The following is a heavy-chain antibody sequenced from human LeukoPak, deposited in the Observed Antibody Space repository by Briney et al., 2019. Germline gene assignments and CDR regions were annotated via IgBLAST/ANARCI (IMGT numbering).Heavy chain of an antibody. D-gene: IGHD3-3*01. CDR2: ISAYNGNT. CDR3: ARPRYYEFWSGYPLYFDY. J-gene: IGHJ4*02. V-gene: IGHV1-18*01. CDR1: GYTFTSYG. Sequence: ASVKVSCKASGYTFTSYGISWVRQAPGQGLEWMGWISAYNGNTNYAQKLQGRVTMTTDTSTSTAYMELRSLRSDDTAVYYCARPRYYEFWSGYPLYFDYRGQGTLVTVSS.